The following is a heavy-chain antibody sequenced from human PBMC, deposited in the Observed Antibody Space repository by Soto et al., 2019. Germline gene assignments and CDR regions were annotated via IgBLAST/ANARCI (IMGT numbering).Heavy chain of an antibody. J-gene: IGHJ4*02. CDR1: GFTFSSYG. D-gene: IGHD2-2*01. CDR2: ISYDGSNK. V-gene: IGHV3-30*18. Sequence: QVQLVESGGGVVQPGRSLRLSCAASGFTFSSYGMHWVRQAPGKGLEWVAVISYDGSNKYYADSVKGRFTISRDNSKNTLYLQMNSLRAEDTAVYYCAKVGCYFGGWCTYFDYWGQGTLVTVSS. CDR3: AKVGCYFGGWCTYFDY.